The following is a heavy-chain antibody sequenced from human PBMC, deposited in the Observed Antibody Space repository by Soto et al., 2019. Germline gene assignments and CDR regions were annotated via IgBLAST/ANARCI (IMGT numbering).Heavy chain of an antibody. CDR2: IYYSGST. CDR1: GGSISSGGYY. J-gene: IGHJ4*02. Sequence: QVQLQESGPGLVKPSQTLSLTCTVSGGSISSGGYYWSWIRPHPGKGLEWIGYIYYSGSTYYNPSLKSRVTISADTSKHQFPLKLSSVTAADTAVDYCAVAHDSSGGGFDYGGQGTLVTVSS. CDR3: AVAHDSSGGGFDY. D-gene: IGHD3-22*01. V-gene: IGHV4-31*03.